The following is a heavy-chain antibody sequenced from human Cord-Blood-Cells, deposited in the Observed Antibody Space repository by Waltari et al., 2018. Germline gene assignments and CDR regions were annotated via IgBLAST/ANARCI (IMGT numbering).Heavy chain of an antibody. CDR2: IIPIFGTA. Sequence: QLQLVQSGAEGKKPGSAVTVCCKVPGRAFSSYAPSWVPQAPGPGLEWTGRIIPIFGTANYEQKCQGRVTITADKSTSTAYMEPRCMRSEDTAVYYCARLGNCAGGSCYLGSDYWGQGTLFTVSS. CDR1: GRAFSSYA. V-gene: IGHV1-69*14. J-gene: IGHJ4*02. CDR3: ARLGNCAGGSCYLGSDY. D-gene: IGHD2-15*01.